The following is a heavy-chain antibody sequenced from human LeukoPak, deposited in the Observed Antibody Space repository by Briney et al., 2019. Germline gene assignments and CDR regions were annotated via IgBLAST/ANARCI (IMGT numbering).Heavy chain of an antibody. Sequence: GGSLRLSCAASGFTFSSYWMSWVRQAPGKRLEWVANIKQDGSEKYYVDSVKGRFTISRDNAKNSLYLQMNSLRAEDTAVYYCAREPFHSYGELLDWGRGTLVTVSS. CDR2: IKQDGSEK. D-gene: IGHD3-10*01. J-gene: IGHJ4*02. CDR3: AREPFHSYGELLD. V-gene: IGHV3-7*01. CDR1: GFTFSSYW.